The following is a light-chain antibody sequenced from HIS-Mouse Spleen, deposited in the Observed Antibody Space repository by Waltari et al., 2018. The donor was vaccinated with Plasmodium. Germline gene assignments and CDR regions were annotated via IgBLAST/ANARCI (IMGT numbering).Light chain of an antibody. CDR3: CSYAGSYTWV. V-gene: IGLV2-11*01. CDR1: SSDVGGYNY. J-gene: IGLJ2*01. Sequence: QSALTQPRSVSGSPGQSVTISCTGTSSDVGGYNYVSWYQQHPGKAPKLMIYDVSKRPEGVPDGFSGSKSGNTSSRTISGLQAEDEADYYCCSYAGSYTWVFGGGTKLTVL. CDR2: DVS.